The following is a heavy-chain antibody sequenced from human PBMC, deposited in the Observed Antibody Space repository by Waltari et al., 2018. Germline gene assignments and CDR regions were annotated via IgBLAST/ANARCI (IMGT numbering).Heavy chain of an antibody. CDR1: GYTFTSYG. J-gene: IGHJ3*02. Sequence: QVQLVQSGAAVKKPGASVKVSCTASGYTFTSYGLRWVRQAPGQGLEWMGWISAYNGNTNYAQKLQGRVTMTTDTSTSTAYMELRSLRSDDTAVYYCASGIAAAGTYAFDIWGQGTMVTVSS. D-gene: IGHD6-13*01. V-gene: IGHV1-18*01. CDR2: ISAYNGNT. CDR3: ASGIAAAGTYAFDI.